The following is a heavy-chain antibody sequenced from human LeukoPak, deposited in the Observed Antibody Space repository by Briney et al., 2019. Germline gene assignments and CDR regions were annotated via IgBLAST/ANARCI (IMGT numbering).Heavy chain of an antibody. CDR1: GDSMSSSRFS. Sequence: PSETLSLTCDVSGDSMSSSRFSWSWLRQPPGKGLEWIGYSYHGGSTHYNPSLQSRVTISVDRSKKQFSLNLLSVTAADTAVYYCARMVVDVTRWFDPWGQGTLVTVSS. CDR2: SYHGGST. J-gene: IGHJ5*02. CDR3: ARMVVDVTRWFDP. V-gene: IGHV4-30-2*01. D-gene: IGHD2-15*01.